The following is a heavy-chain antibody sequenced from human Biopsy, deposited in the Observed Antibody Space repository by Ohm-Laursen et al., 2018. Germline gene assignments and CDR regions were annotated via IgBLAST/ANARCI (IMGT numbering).Heavy chain of an antibody. D-gene: IGHD2-2*03. CDR2: IIPILRTT. Sequence: SVKVSCKTSTGTFASYGVTWVRQAPGQGLEWMGRIIPILRTTTYAPKFQGRVTFTADKSSSTAYLELSSLTSEDTAMFYCAREAIGYQLPCDDWGQGALVTVSS. CDR1: TGTFASYG. CDR3: AREAIGYQLPCDD. V-gene: IGHV1-69*04. J-gene: IGHJ4*02.